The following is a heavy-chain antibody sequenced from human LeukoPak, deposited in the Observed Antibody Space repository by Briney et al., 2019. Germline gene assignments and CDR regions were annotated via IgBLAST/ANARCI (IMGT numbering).Heavy chain of an antibody. CDR2: IYYSGST. J-gene: IGHJ5*02. CDR3: ARLIAAVTGWFDP. Sequence: SETLSLACTVSGGSISSSSYYWGWIRQPPGEGLEWIGSIYYSGSTYYNSSLKSRVTISIDTSKNQFTLKLSSVTAADTAVYYGARLIAAVTGWFDPWGQGTLVTVSS. V-gene: IGHV4-39*01. CDR1: GGSISSSSYY. D-gene: IGHD6-13*01.